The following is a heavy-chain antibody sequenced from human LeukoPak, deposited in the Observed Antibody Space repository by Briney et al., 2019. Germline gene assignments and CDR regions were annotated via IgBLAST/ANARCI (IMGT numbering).Heavy chain of an antibody. J-gene: IGHJ6*03. V-gene: IGHV1-8*01. CDR2: MNPNSGNT. D-gene: IGHD6-19*01. Sequence: GASVKVSCKASGYTFTSYDINWVRQATGQGLEWMGWMNPNSGNTGYAQKFQGRVTMTRNTSISTAYMELSSLRSDDTAVYYCARYVAVAGTGLVNYYYTDVWGKGTTVTVSS. CDR3: ARYVAVAGTGLVNYYYTDV. CDR1: GYTFTSYD.